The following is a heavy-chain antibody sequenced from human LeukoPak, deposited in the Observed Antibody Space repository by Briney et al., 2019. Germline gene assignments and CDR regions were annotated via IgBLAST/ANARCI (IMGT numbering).Heavy chain of an antibody. D-gene: IGHD1-1*01. CDR1: GFTVGSNY. V-gene: IGHV3-49*04. Sequence: PGGSLGLSCEASGFTVGSNYMSWVRQAPGKGLEWVGFIRSKAYGETADYAASVKGRFTISRDDSKAIAYLQMNSLKTEDTAVYHCTRDRGAYNLYDYWGQGTLVTVSS. J-gene: IGHJ4*02. CDR3: TRDRGAYNLYDY. CDR2: IRSKAYGETA.